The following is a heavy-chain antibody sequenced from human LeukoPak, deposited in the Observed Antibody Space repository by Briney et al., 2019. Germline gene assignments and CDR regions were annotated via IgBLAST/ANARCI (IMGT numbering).Heavy chain of an antibody. J-gene: IGHJ6*02. D-gene: IGHD3-16*01. CDR2: IYYSGST. V-gene: IGHV4-31*03. Sequence: PSETLSLTCTVSGGSISSGGYYWSWIRQHPGKGLEWIGYIYYSGSTYYNPSLKSRSSMSIDTAKNQVSLKLSSVTAADSALYYCTRMGSGYYSAMDVWGQGTPVTVSS. CDR1: GGSISSGGYY. CDR3: TRMGSGYYSAMDV.